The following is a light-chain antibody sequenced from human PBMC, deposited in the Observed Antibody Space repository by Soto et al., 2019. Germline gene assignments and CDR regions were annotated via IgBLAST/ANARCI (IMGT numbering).Light chain of an antibody. CDR3: QQYGSSHT. Sequence: EIVLTQSPATLSLSPGERATLSCRASQSVSTYLAWYQQKPGQAPRLLIYDAFNRATGVPARFRGSGSGTDFTLTISGLEPEDFAVYYCQQYGSSHTFGQGTKLEIK. CDR2: DAF. J-gene: IGKJ2*01. V-gene: IGKV3-11*01. CDR1: QSVSTY.